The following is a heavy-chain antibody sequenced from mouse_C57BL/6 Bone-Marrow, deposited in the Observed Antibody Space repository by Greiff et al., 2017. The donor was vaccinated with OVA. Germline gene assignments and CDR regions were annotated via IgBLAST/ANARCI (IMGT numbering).Heavy chain of an antibody. J-gene: IGHJ3*01. CDR3: ARSPDSSGPFAY. CDR1: GYTFTSYW. CDR2: IDPSDSST. D-gene: IGHD3-2*02. Sequence: QVQLQQPGAELVMPGASVKLSCTASGYTFTSYWMHWVQQRPGQGLEWIGEIDPSDSSTNYNHKFKGKSTLTVDKSSSTAYMQLSSLTSEDSAVYYCARSPDSSGPFAYWGQGTLVTVSA. V-gene: IGHV1-69*01.